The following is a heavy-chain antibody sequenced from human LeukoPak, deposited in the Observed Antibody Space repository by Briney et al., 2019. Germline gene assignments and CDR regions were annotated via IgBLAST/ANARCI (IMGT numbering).Heavy chain of an antibody. D-gene: IGHD3-10*01. CDR1: GFTFSSYS. CDR2: ISSSSSYI. Sequence: GGSLRLSCAASGFTFSSYSMTWVRQAPGKGLEWVSSISSSSSYIYYADSVKGRFTISRDNAKNSLFLQMNNLRAEDTAVYYCARDPRRGFSPDAFDIWGQGTMVTVSS. V-gene: IGHV3-21*01. CDR3: ARDPRRGFSPDAFDI. J-gene: IGHJ3*02.